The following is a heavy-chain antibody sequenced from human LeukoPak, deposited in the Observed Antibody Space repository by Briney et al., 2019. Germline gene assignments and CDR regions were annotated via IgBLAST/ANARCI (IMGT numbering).Heavy chain of an antibody. CDR2: IKTDGSQI. J-gene: IGHJ4*02. D-gene: IGHD7-27*01. CDR3: ARDLNWETY. Sequence: GGSLRLSCAVSGFIFRNYAMHWVRQAPGKGLEWVANIKTDGSQIYYVDSVKGRFTISRDNAKNSLYLQMNSLRAEDTAVYYCARDLNWETYWGQGTLVSVSS. CDR1: GFIFRNYA. V-gene: IGHV3-7*01.